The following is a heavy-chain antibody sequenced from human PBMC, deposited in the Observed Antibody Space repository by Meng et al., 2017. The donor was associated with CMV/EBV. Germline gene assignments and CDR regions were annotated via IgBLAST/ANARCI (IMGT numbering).Heavy chain of an antibody. CDR3: ARGGIAAAGLH. V-gene: IGHV4-39*07. D-gene: IGHD6-13*01. CDR1: CVSVSCSVHN. Sequence: CGPGWVTPSATLDLTCCRSCVSVSCSVHNAARRRLPQGEGLECIGSIYYSGRTYYNPSLKGRVTISVDTSKNQFSLKPSSVTAADTAVYYCARGGIAAAGLHWGQGTLVTVSS. J-gene: IGHJ4*02. CDR2: IYYSGRT.